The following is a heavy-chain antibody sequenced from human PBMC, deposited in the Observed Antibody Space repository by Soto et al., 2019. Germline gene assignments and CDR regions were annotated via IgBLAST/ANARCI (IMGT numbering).Heavy chain of an antibody. Sequence: SVELCCEASGDRFSGRYRPWVRQDPGQGLEWMGWINFNTGGTNSAQKIQRRVTMTRDTSINTAFLELSRLTADDTALYFCVSVRPVAATASAILGQRTLVIVSS. CDR1: GDRFSGRY. J-gene: IGHJ3*02. D-gene: IGHD6-25*01. V-gene: IGHV1-2*02. CDR3: VSVRPVAATASAI. CDR2: INFNTGGT.